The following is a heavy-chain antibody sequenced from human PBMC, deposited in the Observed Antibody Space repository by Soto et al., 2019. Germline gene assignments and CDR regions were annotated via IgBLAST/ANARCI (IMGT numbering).Heavy chain of an antibody. V-gene: IGHV4-59*08. CDR2: IYYSGST. J-gene: IGHJ6*03. Sequence: PSETMSLTCTVSGGTISSYYWSWIRQHTGKGLEWIGYIYYSGSTNYNPSLKSRVTISVDTSKNQFSLKLSSVTAADTAVYYCARQGYYDILTGYWNYMDVWGKGTTVTVSS. CDR1: GGTISSYY. CDR3: ARQGYYDILTGYWNYMDV. D-gene: IGHD3-9*01.